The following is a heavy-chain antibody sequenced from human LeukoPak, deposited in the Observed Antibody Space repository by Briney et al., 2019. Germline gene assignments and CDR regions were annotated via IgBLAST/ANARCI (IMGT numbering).Heavy chain of an antibody. J-gene: IGHJ4*03. Sequence: SETLCLSCVVSGGSISSYYWSWIREPPGKGLEWIGYIYYSGSTNYNPSLKSRLTISVDTSKNQFSLNLSSVTAADTAVYYCAREHCSSTCYYDYWGQGTLVTVSS. CDR1: GGSISSYY. CDR2: IYYSGST. D-gene: IGHD2-2*01. V-gene: IGHV4-59*01. CDR3: AREHCSSTCYYDY.